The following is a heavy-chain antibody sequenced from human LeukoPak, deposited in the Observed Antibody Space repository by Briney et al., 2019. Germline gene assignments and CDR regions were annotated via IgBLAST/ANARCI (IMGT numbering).Heavy chain of an antibody. CDR1: GFIFSGFA. V-gene: IGHV3-23*01. Sequence: GGSLRLSCAASGFIFSGFAMSWVRQGPGKGLEWVSAISGSGGSTYNADSVKGRFTISRDNSKNTLYPQMNSLRAEDTAVYYCAKSNSGSYYSLDNWGQGALVTVSS. CDR2: ISGSGGST. D-gene: IGHD3-10*01. CDR3: AKSNSGSYYSLDN. J-gene: IGHJ4*02.